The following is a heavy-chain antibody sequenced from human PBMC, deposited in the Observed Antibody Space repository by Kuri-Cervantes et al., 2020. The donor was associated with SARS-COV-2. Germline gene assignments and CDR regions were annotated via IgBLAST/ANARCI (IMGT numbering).Heavy chain of an antibody. CDR1: GDSVSSNSAA. CDR3: ARDFPDYSNYPYYYYYMDV. CDR2: TYYRSKWYN. J-gene: IGHJ6*03. V-gene: IGHV6-1*01. D-gene: IGHD4-11*01. Sequence: SETLSLTCAISGDSVSSNSAAWNWIRQSPSRGLEWLGRTYYRSKWYNDYAVSVESRITINPDTSKNQFSLQLNSVTPEDTAVYYCARDFPDYSNYPYYYYYMDVWGKGTTVTVSS.